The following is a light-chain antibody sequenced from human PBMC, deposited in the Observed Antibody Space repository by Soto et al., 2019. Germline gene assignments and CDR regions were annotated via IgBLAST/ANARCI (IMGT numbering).Light chain of an antibody. Sequence: DIQMTQSPSSLSASVGDRVTITCRASQTIGNYLNWYHQKPGKPPKLLIYGISTLRSGVPSRFSGSGSGTDFTLTISSLQPEDFATYYCQQSFSNPYTFGQGTEREI. J-gene: IGKJ2*01. V-gene: IGKV1-39*01. CDR2: GIS. CDR1: QTIGNY. CDR3: QQSFSNPYT.